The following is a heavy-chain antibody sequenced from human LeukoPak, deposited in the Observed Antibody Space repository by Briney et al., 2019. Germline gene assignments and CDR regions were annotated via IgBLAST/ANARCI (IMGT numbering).Heavy chain of an antibody. CDR3: ARDGPTSTGQQEETENDY. D-gene: IGHD1-14*01. CDR2: INSDGSST. J-gene: IGHJ4*02. Sequence: PGGSLRLSCAASGFTFSSYEMNWVRQAPGKGLEWVSRINSDGSSTSYADSVKGRFTISRDNAKNTLYLQMNSLRAEDTAVYYCARDGPTSTGQQEETENDYWGQGTLVTVSS. CDR1: GFTFSSYE. V-gene: IGHV3-74*01.